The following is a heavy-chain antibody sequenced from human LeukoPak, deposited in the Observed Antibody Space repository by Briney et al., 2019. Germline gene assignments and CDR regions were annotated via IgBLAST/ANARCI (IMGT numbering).Heavy chain of an antibody. Sequence: KPSETLSLTCGVSGFSISSGDYYWSWIRQPPGKGLEWIGYIYYSGSTYYNPSLKSRVTISVDTSKNQFSLKLGSVTAADTAVYYCARGLAYCGGDCYSFDYWGQGTLVTVSS. J-gene: IGHJ4*02. CDR3: ARGLAYCGGDCYSFDY. V-gene: IGHV4-30-4*08. CDR2: IYYSGST. CDR1: GFSISSGDYY. D-gene: IGHD2-21*01.